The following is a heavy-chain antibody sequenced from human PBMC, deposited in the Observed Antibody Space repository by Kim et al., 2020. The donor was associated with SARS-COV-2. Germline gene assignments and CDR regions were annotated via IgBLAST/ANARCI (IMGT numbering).Heavy chain of an antibody. Sequence: KSRVTISVDTSQNQFSLKLSSVTAADTAVYYCASSYYDFWSGYYGAFDIWGQGTMVTVSS. J-gene: IGHJ3*02. D-gene: IGHD3-3*01. CDR3: ASSYYDFWSGYYGAFDI. V-gene: IGHV4-59*01.